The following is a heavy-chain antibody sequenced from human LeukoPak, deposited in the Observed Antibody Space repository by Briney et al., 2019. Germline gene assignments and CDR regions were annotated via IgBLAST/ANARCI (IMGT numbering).Heavy chain of an antibody. V-gene: IGHV1-3*01. D-gene: IGHD1-1*01. J-gene: IGHJ4*02. CDR3: ARDLNWYFDY. CDR2: INPGDGNT. Sequence: ASATVSCKASGYTFTSYPMHWVRQAPGQRLEWMGWINPGDGNTKYSQKFQGRVTITRDTSASTAYMELSSLRSEDSAVYYCARDLNWYFDYWGQGTLVTVSS. CDR1: GYTFTSYP.